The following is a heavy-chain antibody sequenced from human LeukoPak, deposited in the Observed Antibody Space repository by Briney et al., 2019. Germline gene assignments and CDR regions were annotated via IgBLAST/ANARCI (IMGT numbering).Heavy chain of an antibody. V-gene: IGHV3-48*02. CDR1: GCTFSSYG. J-gene: IGHJ4*02. CDR3: ARRGADKSRFDY. CDR2: ISSSSTI. D-gene: IGHD4/OR15-4a*01. Sequence: GGSLRLSCAASGCTFSSYGMNWVRQAPGKGLEWVSYISSSSTIYYADSVKGRFTISRDNAKNSLYLQMHSLRDEHTAVYYCARRGADKSRFDYWGQGTLVTVSS.